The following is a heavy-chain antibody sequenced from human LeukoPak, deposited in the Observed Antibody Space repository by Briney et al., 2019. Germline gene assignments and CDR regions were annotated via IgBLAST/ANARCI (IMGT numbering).Heavy chain of an antibody. Sequence: GRSLRLSCAASGFTFSSYGMHWVRQAPGKGLEWVSSISGTGDSTYYADAVKGRFTISRDNSKNTLYLQMNSLRAEDTAVYYCVEDVVVIVAAKPGIWGQGTLVTVSS. J-gene: IGHJ4*02. CDR3: VEDVVVIVAAKPGI. CDR2: ISGTGDST. CDR1: GFTFSSYG. V-gene: IGHV3-23*01. D-gene: IGHD2-15*01.